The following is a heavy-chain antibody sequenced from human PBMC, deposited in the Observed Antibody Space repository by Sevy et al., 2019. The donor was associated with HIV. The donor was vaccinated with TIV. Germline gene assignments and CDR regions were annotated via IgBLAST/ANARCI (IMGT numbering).Heavy chain of an antibody. CDR3: AREGYDSSGYYRLDQ. CDR2: TYYRSKWSS. D-gene: IGHD3-22*01. Sequence: QSQTLSLTCAISGDNVSSKSAAWNWIRRSPSRGLEWLGRTYYRSKWSSDYAVSVKSRITINPDTSKNQFSLQVKSVTPEDTAVYYCAREGYDSSGYYRLDQWGQGTLVTVSS. J-gene: IGHJ4*02. V-gene: IGHV6-1*01. CDR1: GDNVSSKSAA.